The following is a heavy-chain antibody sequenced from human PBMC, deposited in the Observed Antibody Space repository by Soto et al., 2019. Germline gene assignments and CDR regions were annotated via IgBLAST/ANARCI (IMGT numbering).Heavy chain of an antibody. J-gene: IGHJ6*02. Sequence: QVQLVESGGGVVQPGRSLRLSCAASGFTFSSYGMHWVRQAPGKGLEWVAVISYDGSNKYYADSVKGRFTISRDNSKNTLYLQMNRLRAEDTVVYYCAKGSTVTTIYYYYGMDVWGQGTTVTVSS. CDR2: ISYDGSNK. V-gene: IGHV3-30*18. CDR3: AKGSTVTTIYYYYGMDV. D-gene: IGHD4-17*01. CDR1: GFTFSSYG.